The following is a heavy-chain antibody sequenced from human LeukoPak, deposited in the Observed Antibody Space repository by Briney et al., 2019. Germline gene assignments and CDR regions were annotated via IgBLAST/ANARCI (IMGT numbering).Heavy chain of an antibody. CDR1: GYSISSGYY. J-gene: IGHJ6*03. Sequence: PSETLSLTCTVSGYSISSGYYWGWIRQPPGKGLEWIGSIYHSGSTYYNPSLKSRVTISVDTSKNQFSLKLSSVTVADTAMYYCARQVPDQYGSGSYRQFYYYMDVWGKGTTVTISS. CDR3: ARQVPDQYGSGSYRQFYYYMDV. CDR2: IYHSGST. V-gene: IGHV4-38-2*02. D-gene: IGHD3-10*01.